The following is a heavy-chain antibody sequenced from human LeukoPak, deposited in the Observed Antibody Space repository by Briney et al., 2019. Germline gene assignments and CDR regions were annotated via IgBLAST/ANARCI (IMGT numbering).Heavy chain of an antibody. J-gene: IGHJ4*02. CDR1: GFTFSSYA. CDR2: ISSSSSYI. D-gene: IGHD6-19*01. V-gene: IGHV3-21*01. CDR3: ARDLGSSGWYEGDY. Sequence: GGSLRLSCAASGFTFSSYAMSWVRQAPGRGLEWVSSISSSSSYIYYADSVKGRFTISRDNAKNSLYLQMNSLRAEDTAVYYCARDLGSSGWYEGDYWGQGTLVTVSS.